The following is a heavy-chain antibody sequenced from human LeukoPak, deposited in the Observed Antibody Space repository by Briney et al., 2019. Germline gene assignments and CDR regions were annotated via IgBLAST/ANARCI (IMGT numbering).Heavy chain of an antibody. CDR2: INHSGST. V-gene: IGHV4-34*01. CDR1: GGSFSGYY. CDR3: ARGSTPLEEED. J-gene: IGHJ4*02. Sequence: SETLSLTCAVYGGSFSGYYWSWIRQPPGKGLEWIGEINHSGSTNYNPSLKSRVTISVDTSKNQFSLKLSSVTAADTAVYYCARGSTPLEEEDWGQGTLVTVSS.